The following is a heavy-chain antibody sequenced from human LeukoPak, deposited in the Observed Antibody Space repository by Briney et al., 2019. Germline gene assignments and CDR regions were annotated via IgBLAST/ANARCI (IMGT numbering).Heavy chain of an antibody. CDR2: IHYSGST. J-gene: IGHJ3*01. CDR1: GGSISSRY. D-gene: IGHD3-16*01. V-gene: IGHV4-59*11. Sequence: SETLSLTCTVSGGSISSRYWNWIRQPPGKGLEWIGYIHYSGSTKYNPSLKSRVTISVDTSKNQFSLKVSSVTAADTAVYYCARRWVYDKRAFDAWGQGTMVTVSS. CDR3: ARRWVYDKRAFDA.